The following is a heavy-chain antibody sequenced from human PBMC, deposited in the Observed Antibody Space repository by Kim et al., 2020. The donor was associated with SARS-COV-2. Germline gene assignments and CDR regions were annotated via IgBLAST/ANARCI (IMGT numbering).Heavy chain of an antibody. Sequence: NPSLKSRVTISVDTSKNQFSLKLSSVTAADTAVYYCARSYGSGSYRILDYWGQGTLVTVSS. CDR3: ARSYGSGSYRILDY. V-gene: IGHV4-59*01. J-gene: IGHJ4*02. D-gene: IGHD3-10*01.